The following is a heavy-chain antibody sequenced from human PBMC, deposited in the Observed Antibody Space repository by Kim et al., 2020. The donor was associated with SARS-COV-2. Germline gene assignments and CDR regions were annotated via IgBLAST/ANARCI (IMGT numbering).Heavy chain of an antibody. Sequence: EKNYVDSVKGRLTISRDNAKSSLYLQMNFLTADDTAVFYCARGGYSNFDFWGQGTRVTVSS. CDR2: EK. D-gene: IGHD4-4*01. CDR3: ARGGYSNFDF. V-gene: IGHV3-7*01. J-gene: IGHJ4*02.